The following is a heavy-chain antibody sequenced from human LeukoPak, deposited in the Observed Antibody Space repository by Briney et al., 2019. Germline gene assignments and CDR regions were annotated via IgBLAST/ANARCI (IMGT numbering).Heavy chain of an antibody. CDR1: GGSISSSSYY. CDR3: ARPTPGVFPRVLRYFDWPIHDAFDI. Sequence: SETLSLTCTVSGGSISSSSYYWGWIRQPPGKGLEWIGSIYYSGSTYYNPSLKSRVTISVDTSKNQFSLKLSSVTAADTAVYYCARPTPGVFPRVLRYFDWPIHDAFDIWGQGTMVTVSS. CDR2: IYYSGST. D-gene: IGHD3-9*01. V-gene: IGHV4-39*01. J-gene: IGHJ3*02.